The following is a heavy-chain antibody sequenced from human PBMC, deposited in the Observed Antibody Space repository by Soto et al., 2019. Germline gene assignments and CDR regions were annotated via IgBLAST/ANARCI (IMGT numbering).Heavy chain of an antibody. CDR3: ARGMQGSRYFDL. V-gene: IGHV3-74*01. J-gene: IGHJ2*01. Sequence: EVQLVESGGGLVQPGGSLRLSCTASGFIFSSYWMHWVRQAPGKGLVWVSRVTNGESSTSYADSVKGRFTVSRDNARNTVYLQMDSLRVEDTAVYYCARGMQGSRYFDLWGRGTLVTVSS. CDR1: GFIFSSYW. CDR2: VTNGESST.